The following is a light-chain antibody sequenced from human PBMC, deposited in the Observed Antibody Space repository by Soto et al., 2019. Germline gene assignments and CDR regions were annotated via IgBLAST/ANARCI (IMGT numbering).Light chain of an antibody. V-gene: IGKV1-39*01. CDR2: AAS. CDR1: QSISSF. J-gene: IGKJ4*02. CDR3: QQSYTPPWT. Sequence: EIQMTQPTGTVSAYVGARATTTCRASQSISSFLNWYQQKPGKAPHLLIYAASSLRYGVPSRFRGSESGTEFTLTISSLQPDDLATYFCQQSYTPPWTVGGGTKVDI.